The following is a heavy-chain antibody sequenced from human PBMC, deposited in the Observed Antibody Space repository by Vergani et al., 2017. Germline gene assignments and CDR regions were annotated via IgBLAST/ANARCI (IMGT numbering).Heavy chain of an antibody. D-gene: IGHD2-8*02. CDR1: GFSSNTYW. CDR3: VRTEYCTGIACNARFDA. Sequence: EVQLVESGGGSFQSGGSLRLSCVAPGFSSNTYWMHWVRQLPGKGLMWVARIDEYGNRATYGDFETGRFTISRDNAKNTVFLQMNNLRADDAGVYYCVRTEYCTGIACNARFDAWGQGALVTVSS. J-gene: IGHJ5*02. CDR2: IDEYGNRA. V-gene: IGHV3-74*03.